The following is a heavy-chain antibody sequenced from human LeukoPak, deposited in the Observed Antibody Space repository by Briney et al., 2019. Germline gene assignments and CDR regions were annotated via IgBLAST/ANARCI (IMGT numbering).Heavy chain of an antibody. D-gene: IGHD6-13*01. Sequence: SETLSLTCTVYGGSFSGYYWSWIRQPPGKGLEWIGSIYHSGSTYYNPSLKSRVTISVDTSKNQFSLKLSSVTAADTAVYYCARSIAAAGTYYFDYWGQGTLVTVSS. J-gene: IGHJ4*02. V-gene: IGHV4-34*01. CDR1: GGSFSGYY. CDR3: ARSIAAAGTYYFDY. CDR2: IYHSGST.